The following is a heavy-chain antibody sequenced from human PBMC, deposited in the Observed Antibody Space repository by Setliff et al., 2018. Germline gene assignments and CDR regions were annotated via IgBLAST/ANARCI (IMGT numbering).Heavy chain of an antibody. CDR1: DGSLSTYY. J-gene: IGHJ4*02. D-gene: IGHD5-12*01. CDR2: VYYSGTA. CDR3: ARGGTFRYFDF. V-gene: IGHV4-59*01. Sequence: SETLSLTCTVSDGSLSTYYWSWIRQPPGKGLECIGYVYYSGTANYSPSLRSRLTISVDTSKNQFSLKLRSVTAADTAAYYCARGGTFRYFDFWGQGAPVTVSS.